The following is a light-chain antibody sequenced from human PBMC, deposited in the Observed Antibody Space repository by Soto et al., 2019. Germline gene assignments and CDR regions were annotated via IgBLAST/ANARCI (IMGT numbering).Light chain of an antibody. CDR3: QQYGSAPWA. V-gene: IGKV3-20*01. Sequence: PGERATISCRASQSVSSNYLAWYQQKPGQAPRLLIYAASNRASGIPDRFGGSGSGTDFTLTVSRMEPEDFAVYYCQQYGSAPWAFGQKTKVEI. CDR1: QSVSSNY. J-gene: IGKJ1*01. CDR2: AAS.